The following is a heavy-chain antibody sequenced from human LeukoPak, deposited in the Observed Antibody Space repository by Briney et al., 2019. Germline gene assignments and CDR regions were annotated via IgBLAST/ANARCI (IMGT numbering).Heavy chain of an antibody. D-gene: IGHD6-13*01. CDR2: ISYSGST. V-gene: IGHV4-39*07. CDR1: GVSISSSSYY. CDR3: ARGISSWLALDY. Sequence: PSETLSLTCTVSGVSISSSSYYWGWIRQPPGKGLEWIGSISYSGSTYFNPSLKSPVTISEDTSKNQFSLKLSSVTAADTAVYYCARGISSWLALDYWGQGTLLTVSS. J-gene: IGHJ4*02.